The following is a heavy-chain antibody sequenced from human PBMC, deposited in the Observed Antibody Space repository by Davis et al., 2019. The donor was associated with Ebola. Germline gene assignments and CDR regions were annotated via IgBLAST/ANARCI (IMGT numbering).Heavy chain of an antibody. V-gene: IGHV4-4*07. D-gene: IGHD2-15*01. CDR3: ASGQVVVAG. Sequence: PGGSLRLSCTVSGGSISSYYWSWIRQPAGKGLEWIGRIYTNGSTNYNPSLKSRVTMSVDTSKSQFSLKLSSVTAADTAVYYCASGQVVVAGWGQGTLVTVSS. J-gene: IGHJ4*02. CDR2: IYTNGST. CDR1: GGSISSYY.